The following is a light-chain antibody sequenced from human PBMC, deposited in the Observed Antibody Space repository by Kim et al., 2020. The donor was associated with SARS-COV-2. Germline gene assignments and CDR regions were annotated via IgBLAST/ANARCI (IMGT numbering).Light chain of an antibody. CDR2: SNN. CDR3: AAWDDSLNGWV. CDR1: SSNIGSNT. J-gene: IGLJ3*02. Sequence: GQRVTFSCSGSSSNIGSNTVNWYQQLPGTAPKLLIYSNNQRPSGVPDRFSGSKSGTSASLAISGLQSEDEADYYCAAWDDSLNGWVFGGGTKLTVL. V-gene: IGLV1-44*01.